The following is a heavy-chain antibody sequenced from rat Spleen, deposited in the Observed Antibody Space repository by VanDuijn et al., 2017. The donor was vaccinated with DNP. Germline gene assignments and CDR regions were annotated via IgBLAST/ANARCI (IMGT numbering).Heavy chain of an antibody. V-gene: IGHV5-22*01. D-gene: IGHD5-1*01. J-gene: IGHJ2*01. CDR2: ISYDGGST. CDR3: ARHNWERGLFDY. CDR1: GFTFSDYY. Sequence: EVQLVESGGGLVQPGRSLKLSCAASGFTFSDYYMAWVRQAPTKGLEWVAYISYDGGSTYYGDSVKGRFTISRDNAKCTLYMKMKSLGSEDRATYYCARHNWERGLFDYWGQGVMVTVSS.